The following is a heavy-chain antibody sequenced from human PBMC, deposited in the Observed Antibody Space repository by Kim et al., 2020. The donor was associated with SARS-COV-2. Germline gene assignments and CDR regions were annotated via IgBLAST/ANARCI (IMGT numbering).Heavy chain of an antibody. Sequence: GGSLRLSCAASGFIFSAYCIHWVRQAPGKGLEWVAVIWYDENSEYYADSVTGRFTISRDNSKGTVYLQMNSLRAADTAVCYCARALYYSTADAFDIWGQGTMVTVSS. D-gene: IGHD2-2*01. CDR1: GFIFSAYC. J-gene: IGHJ3*02. CDR2: IWYDENSE. V-gene: IGHV3-33*01. CDR3: ARALYYSTADAFDI.